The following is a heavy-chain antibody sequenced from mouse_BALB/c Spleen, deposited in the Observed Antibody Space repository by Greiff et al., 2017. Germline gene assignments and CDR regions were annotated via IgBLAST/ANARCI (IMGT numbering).Heavy chain of an antibody. CDR3: AGHDDYSAWFAY. D-gene: IGHD2-3*01. CDR1: GYTFTDYN. CDR2: INPNNGGT. J-gene: IGHJ3*01. V-gene: IGHV1-18*01. Sequence: EVQLQQSGPELVKPGPSVKIPCKASGYTFTDYNMDWVKQSHGKSLEWIGDINPNNGGTIYNQKFKGKATLTVNKSSSTAYMELRSLTFEDTAVYCCAGHDDYSAWFAYWGQGTLVTVSA.